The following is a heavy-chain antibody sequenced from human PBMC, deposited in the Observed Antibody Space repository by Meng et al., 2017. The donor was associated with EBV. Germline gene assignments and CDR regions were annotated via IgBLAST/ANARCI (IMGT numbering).Heavy chain of an antibody. CDR3: ASESGRGFTPDY. CDR2: LIPMSDAP. V-gene: IGHV1-69*01. CDR1: GGTFRSDA. J-gene: IGHJ4*02. D-gene: IGHD3-10*01. Sequence: QAQLVQSGAEGKKPGASVKVACKTSGGTFRSDAISWVRQAPGQGLEWMRGLIPMSDAPHYAQKFQGRVTIPAAESTSTHYMDLSGLRSEDTAVYYCASESGRGFTPDYWGQGTLVTVSS.